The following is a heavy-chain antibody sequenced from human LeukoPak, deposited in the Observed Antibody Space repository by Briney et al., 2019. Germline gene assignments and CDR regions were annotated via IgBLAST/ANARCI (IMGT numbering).Heavy chain of an antibody. CDR3: ARDGVGATLSGRNYCYYGMDV. Sequence: GGSLRLSCVASGFTFSSYSMNWVRQAPGKGLEWVSSISSSSSYIYYADSVKGRFTISRDNAKNSLYLQMNSLRAEDTAVYYCARDGVGATLSGRNYCYYGMDVWGQGTTVTVSS. V-gene: IGHV3-21*01. D-gene: IGHD1-26*01. CDR1: GFTFSSYS. CDR2: ISSSSSYI. J-gene: IGHJ6*02.